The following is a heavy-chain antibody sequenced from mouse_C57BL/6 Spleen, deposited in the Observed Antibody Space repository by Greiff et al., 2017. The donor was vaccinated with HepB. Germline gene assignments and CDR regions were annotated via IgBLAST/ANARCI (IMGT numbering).Heavy chain of an antibody. CDR3: ARDTYGSRRDYYAMDY. Sequence: EVKLVESGGGLVKPGGSLKLSCAASGFTFSSYAMSWVRQTPEKRLEWVATISDGGSYTYYPDNVKGRFTISRDNAKNNLYLQMSHLKSEDTAMYYCARDTYGSRRDYYAMDYWGQGTSVTVSS. CDR2: ISDGGSYT. V-gene: IGHV5-4*01. D-gene: IGHD1-1*01. CDR1: GFTFSSYA. J-gene: IGHJ4*01.